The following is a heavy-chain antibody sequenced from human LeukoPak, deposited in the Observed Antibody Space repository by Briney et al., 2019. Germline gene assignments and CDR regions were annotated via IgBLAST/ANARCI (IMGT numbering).Heavy chain of an antibody. CDR1: GVTFSSYA. J-gene: IGHJ5*02. CDR2: ISYDGSDK. V-gene: IGHV3-30-3*01. D-gene: IGHD2-8*01. CDR3: ARGRLGYCINGVCSHNWFDP. Sequence: PGGSLRLSCAASGVTFSSYAMHWVRQAPGKGLEWVAVISYDGSDKYYADSVKGRFTISRDNSKNTLFLQMNSLRAEDTAVYSCARGRLGYCINGVCSHNWFDPWGQGTLVTVSS.